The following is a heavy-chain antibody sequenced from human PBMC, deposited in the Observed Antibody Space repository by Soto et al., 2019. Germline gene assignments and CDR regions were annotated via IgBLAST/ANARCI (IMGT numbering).Heavy chain of an antibody. CDR3: ARDGPPHYDILTGYRPLYYFDY. V-gene: IGHV3-21*01. D-gene: IGHD3-9*01. J-gene: IGHJ4*02. CDR1: GFTFSSYS. Sequence: PGGSLRLSCAASGFTFSSYSMNWVRQAPGKGLEWVSSISSSSSYIYYADSVKGRFTISRDNAKNSLYLQMNSLRAEDTAVYYCARDGPPHYDILTGYRPLYYFDYWGQGTLVTVSS. CDR2: ISSSSSYI.